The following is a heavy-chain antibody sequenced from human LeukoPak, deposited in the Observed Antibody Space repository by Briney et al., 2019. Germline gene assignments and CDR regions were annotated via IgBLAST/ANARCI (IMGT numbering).Heavy chain of an antibody. CDR2: ISGSGGST. Sequence: GGSLRLSCAASRFTFSSYGMSWVRQAPGKGLEWVSSISGSGGSTYYADSVKGRFTISRDNSKNTLYLQMNSLRAEDTAVYYCASLEIYYDSSGYPVDYWGQGTLVTVSS. D-gene: IGHD3-22*01. V-gene: IGHV3-23*01. CDR1: RFTFSSYG. CDR3: ASLEIYYDSSGYPVDY. J-gene: IGHJ4*02.